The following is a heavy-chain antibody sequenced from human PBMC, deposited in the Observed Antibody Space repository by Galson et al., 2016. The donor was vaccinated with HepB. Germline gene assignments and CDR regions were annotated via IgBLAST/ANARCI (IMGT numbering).Heavy chain of an antibody. CDR1: GFTFGSYW. V-gene: IGHV3-7*03. CDR3: AKYSATEASFED. CDR2: IRQDGVEK. J-gene: IGHJ4*02. Sequence: SLRLSCAASGFTFGSYWMSWVRQAPGKGLEWVANIRQDGVEKDYVDSVKGRFTISRDNAKNSQYLQMNSLRVEGTAVYFCAKYSATEASFEDWGQGTLVTVSS. D-gene: IGHD5-12*01.